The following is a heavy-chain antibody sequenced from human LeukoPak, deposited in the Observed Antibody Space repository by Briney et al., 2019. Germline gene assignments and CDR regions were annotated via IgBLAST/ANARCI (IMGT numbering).Heavy chain of an antibody. Sequence: PSETLSLTCTVSGGSIGSYYWSWIRQPPGKGLEWIGYIYYSGSTNYNPSLKSRVTISVDTSKNQFSLKLSSVAAADTAVYYCARRGYYDSSGYYTYYFDYWGQGTLVTVSS. D-gene: IGHD3-22*01. CDR1: GGSIGSYY. V-gene: IGHV4-59*01. CDR3: ARRGYYDSSGYYTYYFDY. CDR2: IYYSGST. J-gene: IGHJ4*02.